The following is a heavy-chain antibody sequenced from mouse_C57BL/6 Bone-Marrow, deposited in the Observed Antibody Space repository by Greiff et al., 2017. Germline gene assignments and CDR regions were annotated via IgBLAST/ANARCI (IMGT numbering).Heavy chain of an antibody. CDR1: GYTFTDYN. J-gene: IGHJ3*01. CDR3: ASPKGWFAY. CDR2: INPNNGGT. Sequence: EVKLVESGPELVKPGASVKMSCKASGYTFTDYNMHWVKQSHGKSLEWIGYINPNNGGTSYNQKFKGKATLTVNKSSSTAYMELRSLTSEDSAVYYCASPKGWFAYWGQGTLVTVSA. V-gene: IGHV1-22*01.